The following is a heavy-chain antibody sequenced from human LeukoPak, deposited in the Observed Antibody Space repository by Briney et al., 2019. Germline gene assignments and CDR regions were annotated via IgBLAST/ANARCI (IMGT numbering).Heavy chain of an antibody. V-gene: IGHV4-59*11. CDR3: ARGGTTVTPGLLWFDP. J-gene: IGHJ5*02. CDR1: GGSISSHY. Sequence: SETLSLTCSVSGGSISSHYWSWIRQPPGKGLEWVGYIYYSGITKYNPALKSRATISVDTSKNQFSLKLSSVTAADTAVYYCARGGTTVTPGLLWFDPWGQGTLVTVSS. CDR2: IYYSGIT. D-gene: IGHD4-17*01.